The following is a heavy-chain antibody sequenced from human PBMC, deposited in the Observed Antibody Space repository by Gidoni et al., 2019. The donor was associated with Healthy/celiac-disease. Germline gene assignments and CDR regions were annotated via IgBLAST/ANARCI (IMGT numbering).Heavy chain of an antibody. CDR1: GGTFSIYA. J-gene: IGHJ3*02. CDR2: IIPIFGTA. D-gene: IGHD6-13*01. CDR3: MLWQGPYCYSSSWCDAFDI. Sequence: QVQLVQSGAEVKTPGSSVKVSCKASGGTFSIYAISWVRQAPGQGLEWMGGIIPIFGTANYAQKFQGRVTITADESTSTAYMELSSLRSEDTAVYYCMLWQGPYCYSSSWCDAFDIWGQGTMVTVSS. V-gene: IGHV1-69*01.